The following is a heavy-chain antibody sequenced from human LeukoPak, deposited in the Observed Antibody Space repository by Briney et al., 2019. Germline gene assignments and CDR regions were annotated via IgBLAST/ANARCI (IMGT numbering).Heavy chain of an antibody. D-gene: IGHD3-10*01. Sequence: GGSLRLSCAASGFTFSSYSMNWVRQAPGKGLEWVSSISSSSSYIYYADSVKGRFTISRDNAKNSLYLQMNSLRAEDTAVYYCARALISDVLLWFGELYGALYYFDYWGQGTLVTVSS. CDR1: GFTFSSYS. CDR2: ISSSSSYI. V-gene: IGHV3-21*04. CDR3: ARALISDVLLWFGELYGALYYFDY. J-gene: IGHJ4*02.